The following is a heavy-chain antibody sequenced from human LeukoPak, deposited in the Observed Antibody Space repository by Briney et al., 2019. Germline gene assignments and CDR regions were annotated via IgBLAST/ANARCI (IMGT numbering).Heavy chain of an antibody. CDR2: INHSGST. CDR1: GGSFSGYY. V-gene: IGHV4-34*01. Sequence: SETLSLTCAVYGGSFSGYYWSWIRQPPGKGLEWIGEINHSGSTNYNPSLKSRVTISVDTSKNQFSLKLSSVTAADTAVYYCATTTVDFDYWGQGTLVTVSS. D-gene: IGHD4-23*01. CDR3: ATTTVDFDY. J-gene: IGHJ4*02.